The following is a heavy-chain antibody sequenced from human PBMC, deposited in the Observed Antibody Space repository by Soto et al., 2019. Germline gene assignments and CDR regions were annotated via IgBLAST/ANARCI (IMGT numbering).Heavy chain of an antibody. CDR1: GFTFSSYS. V-gene: IGHV3-48*02. CDR2: ISSSSSTI. D-gene: IGHD4-17*01. J-gene: IGHJ4*02. CDR3: ARFMTTDKTGYFDY. Sequence: GGSLRLSCAASGFTFSSYSMNWVRQAPGKGLEWVSYISSSSSTIYYADSVKGRFTISRDNAKNSLYLQMNSLRDEDTAVYYCARFMTTDKTGYFDYWGQGTLVTVSS.